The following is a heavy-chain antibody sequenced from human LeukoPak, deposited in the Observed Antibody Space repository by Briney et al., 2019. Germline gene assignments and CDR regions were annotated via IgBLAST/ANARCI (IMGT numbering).Heavy chain of an antibody. CDR3: ARCLYWFDP. Sequence: SETLSLTCTVSGGSISSSSYYWGWIRQPPGKGLEWIGGIYYSGNTYYNPSLKSRVTISVDTSKNQFSLRLSSVTAADTAVYYCARCLYWFDPWGQGTLVTVPS. CDR1: GGSISSSSYY. D-gene: IGHD5/OR15-5a*01. V-gene: IGHV4-39*01. CDR2: IYYSGNT. J-gene: IGHJ5*02.